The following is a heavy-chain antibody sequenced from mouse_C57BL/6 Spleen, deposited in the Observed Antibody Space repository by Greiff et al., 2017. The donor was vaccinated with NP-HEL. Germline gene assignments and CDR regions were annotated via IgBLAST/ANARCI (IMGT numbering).Heavy chain of an antibody. V-gene: IGHV1-22*01. D-gene: IGHD1-1*01. J-gene: IGHJ3*01. CDR2: INPNNGGT. Sequence: EVQLQQSGPELVKPGASVKMSCKASGYTFTDYNMHWVKQSHGKSLEWIGYINPNNGGTSYNQKFKGKATLTVNKSSSTAYMELRSLTSEDSAVYYCASDYYGSSLAYWGQGTLVTVSA. CDR1: GYTFTDYN. CDR3: ASDYYGSSLAY.